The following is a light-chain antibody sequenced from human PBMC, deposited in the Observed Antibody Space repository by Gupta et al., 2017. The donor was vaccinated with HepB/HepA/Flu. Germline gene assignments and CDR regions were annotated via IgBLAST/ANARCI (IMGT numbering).Light chain of an antibody. Sequence: QSALTQPASVSGSPGQSIPLLCTGTRSDVGGYNYVPWYQQHPGKAPKLMIYDVSNRPSGVSNRFSGSKSGNTASLTISGLQAEDEADYYCSSYTSSSTLDVVFGGGTKLTVL. J-gene: IGLJ2*01. CDR2: DVS. CDR3: SSYTSSSTLDVV. CDR1: RSDVGGYNY. V-gene: IGLV2-14*01.